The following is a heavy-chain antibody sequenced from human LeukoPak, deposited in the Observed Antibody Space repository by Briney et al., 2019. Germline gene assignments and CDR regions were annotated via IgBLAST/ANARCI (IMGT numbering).Heavy chain of an antibody. V-gene: IGHV1-46*01. Sequence: ASVKVSCKASGYTFTMYYIHWVRQAPGQGLEWMGMINPSDGATTYAQRFQGRVTMTRDMSTTTVDMDQRSLRSQDTAVYFCASEQRAGLRRNLGGLFASYYTYYYMDVWGRGTTVTASS. CDR1: GYTFTMYY. CDR3: ASEQRAGLRRNLGGLFASYYTYYYMDV. CDR2: INPSDGAT. J-gene: IGHJ6*03. D-gene: IGHD3-16*01.